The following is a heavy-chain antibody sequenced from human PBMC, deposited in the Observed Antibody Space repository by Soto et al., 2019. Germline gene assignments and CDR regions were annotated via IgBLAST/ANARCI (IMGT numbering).Heavy chain of an antibody. J-gene: IGHJ4*02. CDR3: ARRIVATETFDY. Sequence: PSETLSLTCSVSGGSISTSSSTYYWGWMRQPPGKGPEWIASFFYSGKSFYNPSLKSRVTMSVDTSKNQFSLNLSSVTAADTAVYYCARRIVATETFDYWGQGTLVTVSS. V-gene: IGHV4-39*01. D-gene: IGHD5-12*01. CDR2: FFYSGKS. CDR1: GGSISTSSSTYY.